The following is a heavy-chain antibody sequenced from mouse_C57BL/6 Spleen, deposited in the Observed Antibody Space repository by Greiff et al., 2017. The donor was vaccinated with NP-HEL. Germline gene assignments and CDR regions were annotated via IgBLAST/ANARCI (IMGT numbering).Heavy chain of an antibody. D-gene: IGHD1-1*01. J-gene: IGHJ1*03. CDR2: IYPGDGDT. Sequence: QVQLQQSGPELVKPGASVKISCKASGYAFSSSWMNWVKQRPGKGLEWIGRIYPGDGDTNYNGKFKGKATLTADKSSSTAYMQLSSLTSEDSAVYFCAREGVYYGSSYGGYFDVWGTGTTVTVSS. CDR1: GYAFSSSW. CDR3: AREGVYYGSSYGGYFDV. V-gene: IGHV1-82*01.